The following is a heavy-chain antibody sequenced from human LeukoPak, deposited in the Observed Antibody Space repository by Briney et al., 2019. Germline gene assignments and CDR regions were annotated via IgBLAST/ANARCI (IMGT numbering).Heavy chain of an antibody. CDR3: AKGTGGSGWYYFDY. V-gene: IGHV4-59*01. CDR2: IYYSGST. J-gene: IGHJ4*02. CDR1: GGSISSYY. Sequence: SETLSLTCTVSGGSISSYYWSWIRQPPGKGLEWIGYIYYSGSTNYNPSLKSRVTISVDTSKNQFSLKLSSVTAADTAVYYCAKGTGGSGWYYFDYWGQGTLVTVSS. D-gene: IGHD6-19*01.